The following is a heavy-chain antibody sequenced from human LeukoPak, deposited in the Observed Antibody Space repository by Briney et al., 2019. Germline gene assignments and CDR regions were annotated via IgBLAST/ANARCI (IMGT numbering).Heavy chain of an antibody. J-gene: IGHJ4*02. CDR3: ARRTYDILTGYYSGFDY. Sequence: EGSLRLSCAASGFTFSSYWMSWVRQAPGKGLEWVANIKQDGSEKYYVDSVKGRFTISRDNAKNSLYLQMNSLRAEDTAVYYCARRTYDILTGYYSGFDYWGQGTLVTVSS. CDR2: IKQDGSEK. CDR1: GFTFSSYW. V-gene: IGHV3-7*01. D-gene: IGHD3-9*01.